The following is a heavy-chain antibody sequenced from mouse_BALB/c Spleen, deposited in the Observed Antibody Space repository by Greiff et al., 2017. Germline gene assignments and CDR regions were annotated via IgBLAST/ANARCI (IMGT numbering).Heavy chain of an antibody. D-gene: IGHD2-1*01. J-gene: IGHJ2*01. CDR2: INPYNDGT. V-gene: IGHV1-14*01. Sequence: EVQLQQSGPELVKPGASVKMSCKASGYTFTSYVMHWVKQKPGQGLEWIGYINPYNDGTKYNEKFKGKATLTSDKSSSTAYMELSSLTSEDSAVYYCARYGNYDAMDYWGQGTTLTVSS. CDR1: GYTFTSYV. CDR3: ARYGNYDAMDY.